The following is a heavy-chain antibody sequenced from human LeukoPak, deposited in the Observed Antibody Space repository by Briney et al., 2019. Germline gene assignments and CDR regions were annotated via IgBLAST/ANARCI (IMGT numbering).Heavy chain of an antibody. CDR2: ISWDSGSR. V-gene: IGHV3-9*01. D-gene: IGHD1-7*01. J-gene: IGHJ3*01. CDR1: GFSLDDFA. Sequence: GGSLRLSCAASGFSLDDFAMHWVRQAPGKGLEWVSSISWDSGSRVYADSVKGQFTISRDNAKNSLFLRMNSLRAEDTALYYCIKDLRLDLHLDTFEVWGQGTMVTVSS. CDR3: IKDLRLDLHLDTFEV.